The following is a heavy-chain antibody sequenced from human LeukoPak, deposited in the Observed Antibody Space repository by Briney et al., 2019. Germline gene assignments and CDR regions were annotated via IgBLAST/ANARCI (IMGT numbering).Heavy chain of an antibody. Sequence: GGSLRLSCAASGFTFSSYGMHWVRQAPGKGLEWVAVIWYDGSDKYYADSVKGRFTISRDNAKASVSLQMNSLRNEDTAVYYCARDVYYAFDIWGQGTMVTVSS. V-gene: IGHV3-33*01. CDR3: ARDVYYAFDI. D-gene: IGHD2-8*01. CDR1: GFTFSSYG. CDR2: IWYDGSDK. J-gene: IGHJ3*02.